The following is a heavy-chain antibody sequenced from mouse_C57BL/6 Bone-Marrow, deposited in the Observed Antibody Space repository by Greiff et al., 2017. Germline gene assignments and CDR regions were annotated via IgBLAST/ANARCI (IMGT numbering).Heavy chain of an antibody. CDR1: GYTFTSYG. J-gene: IGHJ1*03. Sequence: VQLQQPGAELARPGASVKLSCKASGYTFTSYGIRWVKQSTGQGLEWIGEIYPRSGNTYYNEKFKGKATLTVDKSSSTAYMELRSLTSEDSAVYFGAEPVTTVVAAHWDFDVWGTGTTVTVSS. CDR2: IYPRSGNT. D-gene: IGHD1-1*01. CDR3: AEPVTTVVAAHWDFDV. V-gene: IGHV1-81*01.